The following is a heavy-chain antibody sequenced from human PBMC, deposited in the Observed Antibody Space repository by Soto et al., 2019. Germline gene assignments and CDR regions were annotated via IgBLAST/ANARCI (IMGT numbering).Heavy chain of an antibody. CDR1: GDSYSISTYS. V-gene: IGHV4-30-2*01. CDR3: STRAYDTNGYYRFDP. D-gene: IGHD3-22*01. J-gene: IGHJ5*02. Sequence: SETLSLTCNMSGDSYSISTYSWSWIRQPPGKALQWIGYIYHSGSASYNPSLTSRVTISLDTSNNQFSLTLSAVTAADTAMYYCSTRAYDTNGYYRFDPWGQGTLVTVSS. CDR2: IYHSGSA.